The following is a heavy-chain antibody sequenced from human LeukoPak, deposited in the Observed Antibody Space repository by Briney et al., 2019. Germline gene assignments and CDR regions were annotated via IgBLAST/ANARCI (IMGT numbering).Heavy chain of an antibody. CDR3: AKDPLRYYDSSGYRNWLDP. J-gene: IGHJ5*02. V-gene: IGHV3-23*01. CDR2: IIGSGGST. Sequence: GGALRLSCAASGFTFSNYAMSWVRQAPGKGLEWVSAIIGSGGSTYYADSVKGRFTISRDNSKNTLYLQMNSLRAEDTAVYYCAKDPLRYYDSSGYRNWLDPWGQGTLVTVSS. CDR1: GFTFSNYA. D-gene: IGHD3-22*01.